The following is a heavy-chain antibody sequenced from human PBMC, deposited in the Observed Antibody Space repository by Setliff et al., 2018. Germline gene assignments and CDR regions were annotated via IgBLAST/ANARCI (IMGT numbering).Heavy chain of an antibody. D-gene: IGHD2-15*01. CDR3: ARDGVGVVAAQYWYFDL. Sequence: PSETLSLTCTVSGGSISSHYWSWIRQPPGKGLEWIGYIYYSGSTNYNPSLKSRVTISVDTSKSQFSLKLSSVTAADTAVYYCARDGVGVVAAQYWYFDLWGRGTLVTVSS. V-gene: IGHV4-59*11. CDR1: GGSISSHY. CDR2: IYYSGST. J-gene: IGHJ2*01.